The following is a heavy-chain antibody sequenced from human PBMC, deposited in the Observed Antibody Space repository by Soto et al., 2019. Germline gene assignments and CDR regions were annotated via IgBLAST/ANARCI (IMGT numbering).Heavy chain of an antibody. Sequence: QVQLLQSGADVKKPGSSVKVSCKASGATFSSFAFSWVRQAPGQGLEWMGVIIPIFDTISYAQKFQGRVTITADESTRTAYMELNSLTSDDTAVYYCASPLKWSGYYIAFDYWGQGTLVIVSS. CDR1: GATFSSFA. V-gene: IGHV1-69*01. CDR2: IIPIFDTI. CDR3: ASPLKWSGYYIAFDY. D-gene: IGHD3-3*01. J-gene: IGHJ4*02.